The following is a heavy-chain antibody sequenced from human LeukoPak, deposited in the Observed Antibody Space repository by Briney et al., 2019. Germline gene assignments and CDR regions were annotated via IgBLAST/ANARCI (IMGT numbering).Heavy chain of an antibody. Sequence: GGSLRLSCAASGFTFSSYAMSWVRQAPGKGLEWVSAISGSGGSTYYADSVKGRFTISRDNSKNTLYLQMNSLRAEDTAVYYCARDQYYYGSGNTLDIWGQGTMVTVSS. CDR2: ISGSGGST. J-gene: IGHJ3*02. V-gene: IGHV3-23*01. CDR1: GFTFSSYA. D-gene: IGHD3-10*01. CDR3: ARDQYYYGSGNTLDI.